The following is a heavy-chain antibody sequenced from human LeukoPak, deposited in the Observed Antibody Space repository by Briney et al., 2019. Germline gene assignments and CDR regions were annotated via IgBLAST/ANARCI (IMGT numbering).Heavy chain of an antibody. CDR2: IYYSGST. J-gene: IGHJ4*02. CDR1: GGSIGSYY. Sequence: SETLSLTCTVSGGSIGSYYWSWIRQPPGKGLEWIGYIYYSGSTNYNPSLKSRVTISVDTSKNQFSLKLSSVTAADTAVYYCAACPYYWGQGTLVTVSS. CDR3: AACPYY. V-gene: IGHV4-59*08.